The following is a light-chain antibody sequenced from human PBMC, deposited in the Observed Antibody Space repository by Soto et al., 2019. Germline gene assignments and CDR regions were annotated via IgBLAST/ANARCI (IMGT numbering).Light chain of an antibody. J-gene: IGLJ1*01. V-gene: IGLV2-14*01. CDR3: SSYTRSSTPYV. CDR1: SSDVDGYNY. CDR2: DVS. Sequence: QSVLTQPASVSGSPGQSITISCTGTSSDVDGYNYVSWYQQHPGKAPKLMIYDVSNRPSGVSNRFSGSKSGNTASLTISGLQAEDEADYYCSSYTRSSTPYVFGTGTRSPS.